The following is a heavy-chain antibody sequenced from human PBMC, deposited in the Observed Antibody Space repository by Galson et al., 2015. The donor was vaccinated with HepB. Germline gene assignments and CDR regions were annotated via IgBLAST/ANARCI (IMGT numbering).Heavy chain of an antibody. V-gene: IGHV5-51*01. CDR1: GYRFSDYW. J-gene: IGHJ6*02. D-gene: IGHD3-10*01. CDR2: IYPGDSQT. CDR3: TRFGGPTFNHFGLDV. Sequence: QSGAEVKKSGESLKISCKGSGYRFSDYWIAWVRQVPGKGLEWMGFIYPGDSQTRYSPSFQGQVTFSADKSISTAYLQWSSLKASDTAMYYCTRFGGPTFNHFGLDVWGQGTTVTVSS.